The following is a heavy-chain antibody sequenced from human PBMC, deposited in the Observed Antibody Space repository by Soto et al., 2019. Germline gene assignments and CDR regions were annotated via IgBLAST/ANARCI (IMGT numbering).Heavy chain of an antibody. CDR2: ISAYNGNT. Sequence: ASVKVSCKASGYTFTSYGISWVRQAPGQGLEWMGWISAYNGNTNYAQKVQGRVTMTTDTSTRTAYMELRSLRSDDTAVYYCALRRGREYGMDVWGQGTTVTVSS. V-gene: IGHV1-18*01. D-gene: IGHD4-17*01. J-gene: IGHJ6*02. CDR1: GYTFTSYG. CDR3: ALRRGREYGMDV.